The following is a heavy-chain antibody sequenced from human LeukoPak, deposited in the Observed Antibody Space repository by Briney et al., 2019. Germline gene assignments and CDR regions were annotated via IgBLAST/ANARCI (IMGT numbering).Heavy chain of an antibody. D-gene: IGHD3-22*01. Sequence: GGSLRLSCAASGFTFSSYGMHWVRQAPGKGLEWVAFMRYDGSNKYYADSVKGRFTISRDNSKNTLYLQMNSLRAEDTAVYYCANDFGMIVVVITHYFVYWGQGTLVTVCS. CDR3: ANDFGMIVVVITHYFVY. J-gene: IGHJ4*02. CDR2: MRYDGSNK. V-gene: IGHV3-30*02. CDR1: GFTFSSYG.